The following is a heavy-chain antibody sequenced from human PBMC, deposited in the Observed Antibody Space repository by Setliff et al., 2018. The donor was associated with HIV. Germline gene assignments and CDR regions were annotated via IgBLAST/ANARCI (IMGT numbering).Heavy chain of an antibody. CDR1: GYSISSGFY. CDR3: ARDNVLWLGILNYFDQ. D-gene: IGHD3-10*01. Sequence: SETLSLTCNVSGYSISSGFYWGWIRQPPGKGLEWIGNIFHSGNTDQNPSLKSRVTMSVETSENQFSLRLNSVTAADTAVYYCARDNVLWLGILNYFDQWGQGTLVTVSS. CDR2: IFHSGNT. J-gene: IGHJ4*02. V-gene: IGHV4-38-2*02.